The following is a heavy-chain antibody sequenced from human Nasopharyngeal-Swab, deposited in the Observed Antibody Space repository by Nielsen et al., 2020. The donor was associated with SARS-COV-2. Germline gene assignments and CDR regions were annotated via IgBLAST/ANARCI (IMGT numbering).Heavy chain of an antibody. CDR3: ARDYCSSTSCYDY. V-gene: IGHV3-48*02. CDR1: GFTFSNYS. Sequence: GESLKISCAASGFTFSNYSMNWVRQAPGKGLEWISYISGSSGIIYYADSVKGRFTISRDNAKNSLFLQMNSLRDEDTAVYYCARDYCSSTSCYDYWGQGTLVTVSS. D-gene: IGHD2-2*01. J-gene: IGHJ4*02. CDR2: ISGSSGII.